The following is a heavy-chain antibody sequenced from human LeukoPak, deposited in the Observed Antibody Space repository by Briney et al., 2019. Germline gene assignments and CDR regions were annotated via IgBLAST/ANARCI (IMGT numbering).Heavy chain of an antibody. CDR2: INWNGGST. V-gene: IGHV3-20*04. Sequence: PGGSLRLSCAASGFTFDDYGMSWVRQAPGKGLGWVSGINWNGGSTGYADSVKGRFTISRDNAKNSLYLQMNSLRAEGTALYYCARVSWELQPPHAFDIWGQGTMVTVSS. D-gene: IGHD1-26*01. CDR3: ARVSWELQPPHAFDI. J-gene: IGHJ3*02. CDR1: GFTFDDYG.